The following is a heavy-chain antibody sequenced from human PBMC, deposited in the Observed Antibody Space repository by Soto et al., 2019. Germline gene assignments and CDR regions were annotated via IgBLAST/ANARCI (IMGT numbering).Heavy chain of an antibody. Sequence: EVQLLQSGGGFLQPGGSLRLSCAASGFTFSNYAMHWVRQAPGKGLEWVSRISTNTGGTDYADSVKGRFTISRDNSKNTLYLQMNSMRVDDTSVYYCAKVALRHYYFEYWGQGRLVTVSS. CDR1: GFTFSNYA. CDR2: ISTNTGGT. D-gene: IGHD4-17*01. CDR3: AKVALRHYYFEY. J-gene: IGHJ4*02. V-gene: IGHV3-23*01.